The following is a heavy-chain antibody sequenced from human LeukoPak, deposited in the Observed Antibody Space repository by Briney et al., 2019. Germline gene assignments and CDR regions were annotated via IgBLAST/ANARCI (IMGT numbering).Heavy chain of an antibody. V-gene: IGHV4-59*01. Sequence: SETLSLTCTVCGGSLSDYYWSWIRQSPGKGLEWIGYIYYTGSTSYNPSLRSRVTMSADTSKNQFSLKLSSVTAADTAVYYCASRKLGNDYWGQGTLVTVSS. CDR2: IYYTGST. J-gene: IGHJ4*02. CDR1: GGSLSDYY. D-gene: IGHD7-27*01. CDR3: ASRKLGNDY.